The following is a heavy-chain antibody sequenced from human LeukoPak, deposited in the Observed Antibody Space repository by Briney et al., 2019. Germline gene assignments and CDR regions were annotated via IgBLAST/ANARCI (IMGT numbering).Heavy chain of an antibody. Sequence: GASVKVSCKASGYTFTSYYMHWVRQAPGQGLEWMGIINPSGGSTSYAQKFQGRVTMTRDMSTSTVYMELSRLRSDDTAVYYCARASWDDIVVVPAAISDYWGQGTLVTVSS. CDR3: ARASWDDIVVVPAAISDY. V-gene: IGHV1-46*01. CDR2: INPSGGST. D-gene: IGHD2-2*01. CDR1: GYTFTSYY. J-gene: IGHJ4*02.